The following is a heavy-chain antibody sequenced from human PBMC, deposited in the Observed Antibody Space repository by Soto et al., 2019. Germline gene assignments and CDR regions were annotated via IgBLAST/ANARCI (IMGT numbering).Heavy chain of an antibody. D-gene: IGHD6-13*01. V-gene: IGHV4-59*01. CDR3: ARGYNGTWYSFDY. CDR1: GGSISSYY. Sequence: PSETLSLTCTVSGGSISSYYWSWIRQPPGRGLEWIGYIYYIGGTNYNPSLKNRVTISVGTSKNQFSLKLISVTAADTAVYYCARGYNGTWYSFDYWGQGTLVTVSS. CDR2: IYYIGGT. J-gene: IGHJ4*02.